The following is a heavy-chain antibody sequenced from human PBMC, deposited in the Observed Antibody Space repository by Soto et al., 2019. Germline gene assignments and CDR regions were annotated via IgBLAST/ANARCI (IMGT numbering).Heavy chain of an antibody. J-gene: IGHJ4*02. CDR3: ARGAYYDFWSGYYRGYYFDY. CDR2: IYYSGST. CDR1: GGSISIGGYY. V-gene: IGHV4-31*03. Sequence: TLSLTGPVSGGSISIGGYYWSWIRQHPGKGLEWIGYIYYSGSTYYNPSLKSRVTISVDTSKNQFSLKLSSVTAADTAVYYCARGAYYDFWSGYYRGYYFDYWGQGTLVTVYS. D-gene: IGHD3-3*01.